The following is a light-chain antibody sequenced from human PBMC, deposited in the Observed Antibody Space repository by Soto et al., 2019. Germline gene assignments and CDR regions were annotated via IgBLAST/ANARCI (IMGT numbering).Light chain of an antibody. CDR2: GAS. CDR1: QSVSSN. CDR3: QQYNNWPPLT. J-gene: IGKJ4*01. V-gene: IGKV3-15*01. Sequence: EIVMTQSPATLSVSPGERATPSCRASQSVSSNLAWYQHKPGQAPRLLIYGASTRATGIPARFSVSGSGTEFTLTISSLQSEDFAVYYCQQYNNWPPLTFGGGTKVDI.